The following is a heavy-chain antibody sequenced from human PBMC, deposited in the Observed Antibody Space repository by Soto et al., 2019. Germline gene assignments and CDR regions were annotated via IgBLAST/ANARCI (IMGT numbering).Heavy chain of an antibody. J-gene: IGHJ4*02. CDR2: IYHSGST. CDR3: ASTEYSSSLAPLDY. CDR1: GDSISSGYY. V-gene: IGHV4-38-2*01. Sequence: SETLSLTCAVSGDSISSGYYWGWIRQPPGKGLEWIGSIYHSGSTYYNPSLKSRVTISVDTSKNQFSLKLSSVTAADTAVYYCASTEYSSSLAPLDYWGQGTLVTVSS. D-gene: IGHD6-6*01.